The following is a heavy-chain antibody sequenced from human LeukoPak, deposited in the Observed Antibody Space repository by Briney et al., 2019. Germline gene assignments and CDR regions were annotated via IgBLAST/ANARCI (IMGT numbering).Heavy chain of an antibody. CDR3: AKDRTDYYDSSGNRDAFDI. V-gene: IGHV3-30*02. J-gene: IGHJ3*02. D-gene: IGHD3-22*01. CDR1: GLTFSSYG. CDR2: IRYDGSNK. Sequence: GGSLRLSCAASGLTFSSYGMHWVRQAPGKGLEWVAFIRYDGSNKYYADSVKGRFTISRDNSKNTLYLQMNSLRAEDTAVYYCAKDRTDYYDSSGNRDAFDIWGQGTMVTVSS.